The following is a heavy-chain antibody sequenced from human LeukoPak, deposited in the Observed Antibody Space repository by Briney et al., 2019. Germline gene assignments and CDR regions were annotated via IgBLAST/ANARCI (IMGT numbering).Heavy chain of an antibody. CDR1: GGSISSYY. CDR3: ARFRESSGWFRRDAFDI. D-gene: IGHD6-19*01. Sequence: SSETLSLTCTVSGGSISSYYWSWIRQPPGKGLEWIGYIYYSGSTNYNPSLKSRVTISVDTSKNQFSLKLSSVTAADTAVYYCARFRESSGWFRRDAFDIWGQGTMVTVSS. V-gene: IGHV4-59*08. CDR2: IYYSGST. J-gene: IGHJ3*02.